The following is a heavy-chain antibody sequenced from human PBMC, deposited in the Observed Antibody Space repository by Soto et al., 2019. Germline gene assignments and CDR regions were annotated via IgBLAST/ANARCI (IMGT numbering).Heavy chain of an antibody. Sequence: PSETLSLTCTVSVGSISSYCWSWIRQPPGKGLEWIGYIYYSGSTNYNPSLKSRVTISVDTSKNQFSLKLSSVTAADTAVYYCARDGEGSGSYYLDAFDIWGQGTMVTV. CDR2: IYYSGST. V-gene: IGHV4-59*01. CDR1: VGSISSYC. D-gene: IGHD3-10*01. J-gene: IGHJ3*02. CDR3: ARDGEGSGSYYLDAFDI.